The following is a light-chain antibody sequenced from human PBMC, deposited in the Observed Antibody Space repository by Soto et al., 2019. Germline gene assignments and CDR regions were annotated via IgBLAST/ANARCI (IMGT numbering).Light chain of an antibody. Sequence: DIQMTQSPSSLSASVGDRVTITCRASQSISNYLNWYQQKPGKAPELLIYAASSLQSGVPSRFSGSGARTDFTLTIISLHPEDFATYYWQQSYSTPPLTFGGGTKVEI. CDR2: AAS. CDR3: QQSYSTPPLT. J-gene: IGKJ4*01. CDR1: QSISNY. V-gene: IGKV1-39*01.